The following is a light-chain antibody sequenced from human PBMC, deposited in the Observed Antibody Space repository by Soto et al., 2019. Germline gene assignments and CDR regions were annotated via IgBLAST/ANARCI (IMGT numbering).Light chain of an antibody. Sequence: DVQMTQSPSSLSASVVDRFTITCLASHSISSYLNWYQQKPLKAPKLLIYAASSLQSGVPSRFSGSGSGTDFTLSISSLQPEDFATYYCPQSYNTPLTFGQGTKVDIK. J-gene: IGKJ1*01. CDR2: AAS. V-gene: IGKV1-39*01. CDR3: PQSYNTPLT. CDR1: HSISSY.